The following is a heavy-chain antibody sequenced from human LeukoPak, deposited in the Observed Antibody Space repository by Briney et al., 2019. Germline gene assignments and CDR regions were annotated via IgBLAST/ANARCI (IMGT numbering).Heavy chain of an antibody. V-gene: IGHV3-21*01. D-gene: IGHD3-22*01. CDR1: GFTFSSYS. CDR2: ISSSSSYI. Sequence: GGSLRLSCAASGFTFSSYSMNWVRQAPGKGLEWVSSISSSSSYIYYADSVKGRFTISRDNAKNSLYLQMNSLRAEDTAVYYCAKEIDTSGYSPFDYWGQGTLVTVSS. CDR3: AKEIDTSGYSPFDY. J-gene: IGHJ4*02.